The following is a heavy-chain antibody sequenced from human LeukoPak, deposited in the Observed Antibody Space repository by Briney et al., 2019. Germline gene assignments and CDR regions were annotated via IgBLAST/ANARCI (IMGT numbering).Heavy chain of an antibody. V-gene: IGHV4-59*12. J-gene: IGHJ6*02. CDR1: GGSIRSYY. D-gene: IGHD3-16*01. CDR2: SYYSVST. Sequence: PSETLSLTCTVSGGSIRSYYWSWIRQPPGKGLEWIGYSYYSVSTNYNPSLRSRVTISIDTSKNQFSLKLSSVTAADTAVYYCASLRGAYYYYGMDVWGQGTTVTVSS. CDR3: ASLRGAYYYYGMDV.